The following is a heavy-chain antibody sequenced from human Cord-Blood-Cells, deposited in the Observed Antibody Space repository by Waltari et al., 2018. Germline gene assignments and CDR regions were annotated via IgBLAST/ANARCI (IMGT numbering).Heavy chain of an antibody. D-gene: IGHD4-17*01. CDR3: ARAGYGDYYFDY. CDR1: GFTFSRYW. V-gene: IGHV3-7*01. J-gene: IGHJ4*02. Sequence: EVQLVESGGGLVQPGGSLRLSCPASGFTFSRYWMSCVRQAPGTGREGVRKIKQDGSEKYYVDSGKVRFTSSRDNAKNSLYLKMNSVRDEDMAVYYCARAGYGDYYFDYWGQGTLVTVSS. CDR2: IKQDGSEK.